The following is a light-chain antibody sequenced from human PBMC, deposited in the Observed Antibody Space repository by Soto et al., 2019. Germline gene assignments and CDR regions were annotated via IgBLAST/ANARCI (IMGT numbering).Light chain of an antibody. CDR2: GAS. J-gene: IGKJ1*01. CDR1: QSVSSSY. V-gene: IGKV3-20*01. CDR3: QQYTDWPLT. Sequence: EIVLTQSPGTLSLSPGERATLSCGASQSVSSSYLAWYQQKPGRAPRLLIYGASTRATGIPARFSGSGSGTDFSLTISRLEAEDFAVYYCQQYTDWPLTFGQGTKVDIK.